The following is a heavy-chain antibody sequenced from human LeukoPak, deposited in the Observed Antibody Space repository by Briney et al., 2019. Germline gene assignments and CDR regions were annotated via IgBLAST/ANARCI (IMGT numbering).Heavy chain of an antibody. Sequence: GGTLRLSCAASGFTFSSYWMHWVRQAPGKGLVWVSRINSDGSSTSYADSVKGRFTISRDNAKNTLYLQMNSLRAEDTAVYYCAKGIYCSSTSCYAAYYYYMDVWGKGTTVTVSS. CDR2: INSDGSST. CDR1: GFTFSSYW. D-gene: IGHD2-2*01. CDR3: AKGIYCSSTSCYAAYYYYMDV. V-gene: IGHV3-74*01. J-gene: IGHJ6*03.